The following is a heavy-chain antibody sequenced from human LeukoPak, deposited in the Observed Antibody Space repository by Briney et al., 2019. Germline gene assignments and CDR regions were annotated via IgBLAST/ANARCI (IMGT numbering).Heavy chain of an antibody. CDR3: AGSGSYFAY. V-gene: IGHV3-66*02. CDR2: IHPGGST. CDR1: GLTVSGNY. J-gene: IGHJ4*02. D-gene: IGHD1-26*01. Sequence: GGSLRLSCAASGLTVSGNYMSWVRQAPGKGLEWVSLIHPGGSTYYADSVKGRFTISRDISKNTLYLQLNSLRPEDTAVYYCAGSGSYFAYWGQGTLVTASS.